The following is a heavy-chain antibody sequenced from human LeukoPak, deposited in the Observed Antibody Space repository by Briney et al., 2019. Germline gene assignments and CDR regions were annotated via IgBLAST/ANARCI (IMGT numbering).Heavy chain of an antibody. CDR1: GGSITSSGYS. V-gene: IGHV4-30-2*01. CDR2: LYPSVGT. J-gene: IGHJ2*01. CDR3: ARDRSVNGYWYFDL. D-gene: IGHD3-10*01. Sequence: SETLSLTCAVSGGSITSSGYSWSWTRQPPGKGLEWIGYLYPSVGTSYNPSVKSRVTILVDRSKNQFSLNLNSVTAADTAVYYCARDRSVNGYWYFDLWGRGNLVSVS.